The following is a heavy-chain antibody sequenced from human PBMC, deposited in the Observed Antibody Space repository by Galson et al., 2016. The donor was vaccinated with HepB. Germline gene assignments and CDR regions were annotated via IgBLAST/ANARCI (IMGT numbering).Heavy chain of an antibody. CDR1: RGSISYYY. CDR2: VDDRGNS. V-gene: IGHV4-59*08. J-gene: IGHJ5*02. D-gene: IGHD1-1*01. CDR3: ARIRPLLKGPQLVPGYFDP. Sequence: SETLSLTCTVSRGSISYYYWSWIRQPPGKGLEWIAYVDDRGNSHSDSSLKSRVTISVDTSKTQFSLNLTSLTASDTAVYYCARIRPLLKGPQLVPGYFDPWGQGILVTVSS.